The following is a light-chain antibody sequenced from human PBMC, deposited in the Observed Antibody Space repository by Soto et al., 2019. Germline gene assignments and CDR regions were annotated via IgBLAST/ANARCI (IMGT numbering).Light chain of an antibody. CDR3: QSYDSSLSGSLV. V-gene: IGLV1-40*01. CDR2: GNS. J-gene: IGLJ3*02. Sequence: QSVLTQPPSVSGAPGQRVTISCTGSSSNIGAGYDVHWYKQLPGTAPKLLIYGNSNRPSGVPDRFSGSKSGTSASLAITGLQAEDEADYYCQSYDSSLSGSLVFGGGTKVNVL. CDR1: SSNIGAGYD.